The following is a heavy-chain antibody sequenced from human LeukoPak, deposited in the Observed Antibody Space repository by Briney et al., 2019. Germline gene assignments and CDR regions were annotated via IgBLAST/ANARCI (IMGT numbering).Heavy chain of an antibody. Sequence: SETLSLTCAVSGYSISSGYYWRWIRQPPGKGLEWIGSIYHSGSTYYNPSLKSRVTISVDTSKNQFSLKLSSVTAADTAVYYRASLYGDYGPGGFDYWGQGTLATVSS. CDR2: IYHSGST. V-gene: IGHV4-38-2*01. J-gene: IGHJ4*02. D-gene: IGHD4-17*01. CDR3: ASLYGDYGPGGFDY. CDR1: GYSISSGYY.